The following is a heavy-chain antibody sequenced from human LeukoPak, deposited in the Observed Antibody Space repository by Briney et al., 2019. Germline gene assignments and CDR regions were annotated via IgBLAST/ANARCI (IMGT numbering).Heavy chain of an antibody. CDR1: GFTFSSFA. CDR2: ISRNGGST. V-gene: IGHV3-64D*09. Sequence: PGGSLRLSCSASGFTFSSFAMHWVRQAPEKGLEYVAAISRNGGSTYYADSVKGRFTISRDNSKNTLYLQMSSLRAEDTAVYLCVKDLRSDFMGVLSRYLSYWGQGTLVTVSS. D-gene: IGHD2/OR15-2a*01. J-gene: IGHJ4*02. CDR3: VKDLRSDFMGVLSRYLSY.